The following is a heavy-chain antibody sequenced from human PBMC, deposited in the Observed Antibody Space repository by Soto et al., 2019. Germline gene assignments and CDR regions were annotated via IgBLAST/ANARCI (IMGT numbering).Heavy chain of an antibody. J-gene: IGHJ4*02. V-gene: IGHV1-3*01. CDR3: ARGSEPAYSSWYINGDY. D-gene: IGHD6-13*01. CDR1: GYTFTSYA. Sequence: QVQLVQSGAEVKKPGASVKVSCKASGYTFTSYAIHWVRQAPGQRLEWMGWINAGNGNTKYSQKFQDRVTITRDTSASTTYMELSSLRSEDTAVYYCARGSEPAYSSWYINGDYWGQGTLVTVSS. CDR2: INAGNGNT.